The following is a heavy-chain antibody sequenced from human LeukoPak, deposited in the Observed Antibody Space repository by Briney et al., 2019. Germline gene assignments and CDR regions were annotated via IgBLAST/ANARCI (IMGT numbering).Heavy chain of an antibody. J-gene: IGHJ4*02. CDR2: IGTNGIST. Sequence: GGSLRLSCSASGFTFSTYAMHWVRQAPGRGLEYFSAIGTNGISTYYADSVEGRFTISRDNSKNTVHLQMSSLRAEDTAVYYCVKGAQVVYSPSFDFWGQGTLVTVSS. D-gene: IGHD2-2*01. CDR3: VKGAQVVYSPSFDF. V-gene: IGHV3-64D*06. CDR1: GFTFSTYA.